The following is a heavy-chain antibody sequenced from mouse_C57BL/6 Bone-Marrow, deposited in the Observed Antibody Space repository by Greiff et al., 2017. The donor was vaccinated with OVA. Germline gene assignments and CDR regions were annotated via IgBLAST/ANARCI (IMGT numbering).Heavy chain of an antibody. Sequence: EVQLQQSGPGLVKPSQSLSLTCSVTGYSITSGYYWNWIRQFPGNKLEWMGYISYDGSNNYNPSLKNRISITRDTSKNQFFLKLNSVTTEDTATYYCARERDYYGSSYPAWFAYWGQGTLVTVSA. V-gene: IGHV3-6*01. CDR1: GYSITSGYY. CDR3: ARERDYYGSSYPAWFAY. CDR2: ISYDGSN. D-gene: IGHD1-1*01. J-gene: IGHJ3*01.